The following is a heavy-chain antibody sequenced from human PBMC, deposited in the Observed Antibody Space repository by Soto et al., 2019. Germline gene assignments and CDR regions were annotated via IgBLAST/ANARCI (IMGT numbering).Heavy chain of an antibody. CDR1: GDSVSSNSAA. CDR2: TYYRSKWNS. J-gene: IGHJ6*02. D-gene: IGHD3-10*01. V-gene: IGHV6-1*01. Sequence: PSQTLSLTCVISGDSVSSNSAAWHWIRRSPSRGLEWLGSTYYRSKWNSDYAVSVKGRIIINPDTSKNQVSLQLNSVTPEDTAVYYCARVPITMVRGVVVKYYYHCMDVWLQGXTVT. CDR3: ARVPITMVRGVVVKYYYHCMDV.